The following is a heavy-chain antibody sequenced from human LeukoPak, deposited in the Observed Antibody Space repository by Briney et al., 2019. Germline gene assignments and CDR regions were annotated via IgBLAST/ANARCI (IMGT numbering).Heavy chain of an antibody. CDR1: RGSISGYY. J-gene: IGHJ2*01. D-gene: IGHD6-19*01. CDR2: VNHSGST. V-gene: IGHV4-34*01. Sequence: PSETLSLTCAVYRGSISGYYWNWISQPQGKGLEWIGEVNHSGSTNYNPSLKSRVTISVDTSKNQFSLKLSSVTAADTAVYYCGRGAAVAGSYWYFDLWGRGTLVTVSS. CDR3: GRGAAVAGSYWYFDL.